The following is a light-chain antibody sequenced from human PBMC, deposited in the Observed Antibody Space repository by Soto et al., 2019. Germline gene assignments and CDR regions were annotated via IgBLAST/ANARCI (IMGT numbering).Light chain of an antibody. Sequence: QAVVTQSPSASASLGASVKITCTLSSGHSSYAIAWHQQQPKKGPRYLMKVKSDGSHFKGDGIPDRFSGSSSGAERYLTISSLQSEDEADYYCQTWGTGIRVFGGGTKLTVL. CDR1: SGHSSYA. CDR2: VKSDGSH. CDR3: QTWGTGIRV. V-gene: IGLV4-69*01. J-gene: IGLJ3*02.